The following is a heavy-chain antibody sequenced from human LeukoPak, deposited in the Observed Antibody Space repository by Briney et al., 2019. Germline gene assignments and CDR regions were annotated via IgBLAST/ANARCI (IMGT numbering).Heavy chain of an antibody. Sequence: GGSLRLSCAASEFTFSDYWMTWVRQAPGKGLEWVANVNQDGNNKNYVESVKGRFTISRDNAKNSLYLQMNSLRAEDTAVYYCARMLGGDEGADYWGQGTLVTVSS. J-gene: IGHJ4*02. CDR3: ARMLGGDEGADY. CDR1: EFTFSDYW. D-gene: IGHD1-26*01. V-gene: IGHV3-7*01. CDR2: VNQDGNNK.